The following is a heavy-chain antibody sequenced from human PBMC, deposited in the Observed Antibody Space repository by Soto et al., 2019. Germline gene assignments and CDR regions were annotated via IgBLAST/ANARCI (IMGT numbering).Heavy chain of an antibody. J-gene: IGHJ4*02. D-gene: IGHD3-22*01. CDR1: GYSFAGYW. Sequence: GESLKISCKGSGYSFAGYWITWVRQKPGKGLEWMGRIDPSDSQTYYSPSFRGHVTISVTKSITTVFLQWSSLRASDTAMYYCARQIYDSDTGPNFQYYFDSWGQGTPVTVSP. CDR3: ARQIYDSDTGPNFQYYFDS. V-gene: IGHV5-10-1*01. CDR2: IDPSDSQT.